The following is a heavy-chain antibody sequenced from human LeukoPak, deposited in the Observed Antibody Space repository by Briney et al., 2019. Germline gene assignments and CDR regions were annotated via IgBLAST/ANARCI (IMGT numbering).Heavy chain of an antibody. Sequence: ASVKVSCKASGYTFTSYGISWVRQAPGQGLEWVGWISAYNGNTNYAQKLQGRVTMTTDTSTSTAYMELRSLRSDDTAVYYCARIVRYYDSSGYSFGMDVWGQGTTVTVSS. CDR3: ARIVRYYDSSGYSFGMDV. D-gene: IGHD3-22*01. J-gene: IGHJ6*02. CDR2: ISAYNGNT. CDR1: GYTFTSYG. V-gene: IGHV1-18*01.